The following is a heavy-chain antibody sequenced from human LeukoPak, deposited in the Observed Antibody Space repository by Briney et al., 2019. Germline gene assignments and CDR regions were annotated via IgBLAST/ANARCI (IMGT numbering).Heavy chain of an antibody. D-gene: IGHD5-18*01. V-gene: IGHV3-11*06. CDR1: GFTFSDYY. Sequence: KTGGSLRLSCAASGFTFSDYYMSWIRQAPGKGLEWVSYISSSSGYTNYADSVKGRFTISRDNAKNSLYLQMNSLRAEDTAVYYCARGSRRGYSYGYEVLDYWGQGTLVTVSS. CDR2: ISSSSGYT. J-gene: IGHJ4*02. CDR3: ARGSRRGYSYGYEVLDY.